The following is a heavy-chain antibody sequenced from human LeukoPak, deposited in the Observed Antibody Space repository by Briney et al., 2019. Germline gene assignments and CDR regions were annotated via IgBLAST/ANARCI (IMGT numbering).Heavy chain of an antibody. V-gene: IGHV3-53*01. Sequence: GGSLRLVCTASGFTFSSNYMSWVRQATGKGLEWVSVIYSGGSTYYADSVKGRFTISRHNSKNTLYLQMNSLRAEDTAVYYCARDRGYCSSSISCYGGFMDVWGQGTTATVSS. J-gene: IGHJ6*02. D-gene: IGHD2-2*01. CDR2: IYSGGST. CDR1: GFTFSSNY. CDR3: ARDRGYCSSSISCYGGFMDV.